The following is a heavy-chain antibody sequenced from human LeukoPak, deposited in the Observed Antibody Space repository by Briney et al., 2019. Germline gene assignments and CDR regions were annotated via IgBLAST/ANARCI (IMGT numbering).Heavy chain of an antibody. CDR3: ARATTMVQINDY. Sequence: ASVTVSCKASGYTFTGYFLHWVRQAPGQGLEWMGWINPNSGRTNYAQKFQGRVTITRDTSISTAYMELSRLRSDDTAVYYCARATTMVQINDYWGQGTLVTVSS. J-gene: IGHJ4*02. CDR2: INPNSGRT. D-gene: IGHD5-18*01. V-gene: IGHV1-2*02. CDR1: GYTFTGYF.